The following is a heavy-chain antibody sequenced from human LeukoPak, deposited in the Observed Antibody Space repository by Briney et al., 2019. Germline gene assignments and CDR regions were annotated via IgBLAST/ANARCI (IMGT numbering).Heavy chain of an antibody. V-gene: IGHV3-30-3*01. CDR1: EFTFSSYA. Sequence: GGSLRLACAASEFTFSSYAMHWVRQAPGKGLEWVAVISYDGSNKYYADSVKGRSTISRDNSKSSLYLQMNSLKTEDTAVYYCARDFTAAPPADWGQGTLVTVSS. D-gene: IGHD6-13*01. CDR2: ISYDGSNK. CDR3: ARDFTAAPPAD. J-gene: IGHJ4*02.